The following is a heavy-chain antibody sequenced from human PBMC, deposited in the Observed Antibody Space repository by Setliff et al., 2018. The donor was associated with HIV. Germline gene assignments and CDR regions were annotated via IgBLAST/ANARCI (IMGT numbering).Heavy chain of an antibody. D-gene: IGHD1-26*01. CDR1: GFTFDRYW. CDR2: VNSDGSTK. V-gene: IGHV3-74*01. Sequence: PGGSLRLSCAASGFTFDRYWMHWVRQAPGKGLVWVSRVNSDGSTKTYADSVKDRFTISRDNAKNTLYLQMDSLRAEDTAVYYCTRGGSYSPGDYWGQGALVTVSS. J-gene: IGHJ4*02. CDR3: TRGGSYSPGDY.